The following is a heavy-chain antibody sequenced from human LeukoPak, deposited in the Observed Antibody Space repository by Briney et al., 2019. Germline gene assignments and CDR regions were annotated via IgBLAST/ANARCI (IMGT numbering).Heavy chain of an antibody. V-gene: IGHV4-34*01. Sequence: PSETLSLTCAVYGGSFSGYYWSWIRQPPGKGLEWIGEINHSGSPNYNPSLKSRVTISIDTSKNQFSLKLSPVTAADTAVYYCARHSHFAYWGRGTLVTVSS. J-gene: IGHJ4*02. CDR3: ARHSHFAY. CDR1: GGSFSGYY. CDR2: INHSGSP.